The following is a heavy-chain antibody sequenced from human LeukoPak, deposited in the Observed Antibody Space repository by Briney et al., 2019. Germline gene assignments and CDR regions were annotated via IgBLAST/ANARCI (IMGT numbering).Heavy chain of an antibody. D-gene: IGHD6-19*01. CDR1: GFTFSSYW. Sequence: GGSLRLSCAASGFTFSSYWMHWVRQAPGKGLVWVSRINTDGSSTSYADSVKGRFTISRDNAKNTLYLQMNSLRAEDTAVYYCAKDLFSWLVLGIAVAGRGVVDYWGQGTLVTVSS. V-gene: IGHV3-74*01. J-gene: IGHJ4*02. CDR3: AKDLFSWLVLGIAVAGRGVVDY. CDR2: INTDGSST.